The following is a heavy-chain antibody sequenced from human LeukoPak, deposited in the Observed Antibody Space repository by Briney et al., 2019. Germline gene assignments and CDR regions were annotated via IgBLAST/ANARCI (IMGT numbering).Heavy chain of an antibody. CDR1: GGSISSGGYS. Sequence: SETLSLTCTVSGGSISSGGYSWSWIRQPPGKGLEWIGYIYHSGSTYYNPSLKSRVTISVDRSKNQFSLKLSSVTAADTAVYYCARSTPVMDYWGQGTLVTVSS. V-gene: IGHV4-30-2*01. CDR2: IYHSGST. J-gene: IGHJ4*02. CDR3: ARSTPVMDY.